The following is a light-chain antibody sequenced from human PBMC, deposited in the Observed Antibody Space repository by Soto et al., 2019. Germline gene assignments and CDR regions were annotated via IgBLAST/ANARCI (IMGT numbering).Light chain of an antibody. CDR2: DAF. J-gene: IGKJ1*01. Sequence: EIVLTQSPATLSLSPVERATLSCIAGQSVSSYLAWYQQKPGQAPRLLIYDAFNRATGIPARFSGSGSGTDFTLTISSLEPEDFVVYYCQHRRNWPWTFGQGTKVDIK. V-gene: IGKV3-11*01. CDR3: QHRRNWPWT. CDR1: QSVSSY.